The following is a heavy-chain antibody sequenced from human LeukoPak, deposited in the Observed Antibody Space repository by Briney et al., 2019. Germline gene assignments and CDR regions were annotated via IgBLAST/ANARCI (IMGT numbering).Heavy chain of an antibody. V-gene: IGHV4-59*01. CDR1: GVSISSYY. D-gene: IGHD6-13*01. Sequence: SETLSLTCTVSGVSISSYYWGWIRQPPGKGLEWIGYISYSGSTNYNPSLKSRVIISVDTSKNQFSLKLSPVTAADTAVYYCARVIAAAEPTFDYWGQGTLVTVSS. J-gene: IGHJ4*02. CDR2: ISYSGST. CDR3: ARVIAAAEPTFDY.